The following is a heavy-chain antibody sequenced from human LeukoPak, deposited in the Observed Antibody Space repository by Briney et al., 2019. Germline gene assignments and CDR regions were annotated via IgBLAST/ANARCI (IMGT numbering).Heavy chain of an antibody. CDR2: IIPILGIA. CDR3: AADGDCSGGSCPGDYYGMDV. J-gene: IGHJ6*02. V-gene: IGHV1-69*04. Sequence: ASVKVSCKASGGTFSSYAISWVRQAPGQGLEWMGRIIPILGIANYAQKFQGRVTITADKSTSTAYMELSSLRSEDTAVYYCAADGDCSGGSCPGDYYGMDVWGQGTTVTVSS. CDR1: GGTFSSYA. D-gene: IGHD2-15*01.